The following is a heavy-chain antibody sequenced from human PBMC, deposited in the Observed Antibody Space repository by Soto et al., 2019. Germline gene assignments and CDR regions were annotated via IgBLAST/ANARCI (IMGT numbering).Heavy chain of an antibody. CDR3: ANGGSEDLIAPSGRDTWFDP. CDR2: ITWNGGTI. J-gene: IGHJ5*02. CDR1: GFAFDDYV. Sequence: GGSLRLSCAASGFAFDDYVMYWVRQPPGRXLEWVSGITWNGGTIRYVDSVKGRFTISRDNAETSLYLQMNSLRPEDTAVYYCANGGSEDLIAPSGRDTWFDPWGQGTQVTVSS. D-gene: IGHD6-13*01. V-gene: IGHV3-9*01.